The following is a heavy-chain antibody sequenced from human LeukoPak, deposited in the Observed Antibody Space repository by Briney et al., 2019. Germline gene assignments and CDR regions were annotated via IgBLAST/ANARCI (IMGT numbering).Heavy chain of an antibody. CDR3: ARDSTGWSVDY. Sequence: ASVKVSCKASGYTFTSYHMHWVRQAPGQALEWMGILTPNSGDTTYAQKFQGRITMTRDTSTSTVYMELSSLRFEDTAVYHCARDSTGWSVDYWGQGTLVTVSS. D-gene: IGHD6-19*01. CDR1: GYTFTSYH. V-gene: IGHV1-46*01. CDR2: LTPNSGDT. J-gene: IGHJ4*02.